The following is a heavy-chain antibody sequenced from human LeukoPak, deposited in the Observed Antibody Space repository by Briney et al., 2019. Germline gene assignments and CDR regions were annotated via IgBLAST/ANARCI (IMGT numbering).Heavy chain of an antibody. CDR1: GYTFTSYD. CDR3: VRGVKRRNLKYVWGSLPYYFDY. V-gene: IGHV1-8*01. Sequence: ASVKVSCTASGYTFTSYDINWVRQAAGHGLEWMGWMNPNSGNTGYAQKFQGRVTMTRNTSISTAYMELRSLRSEGTAVYYCVRGVKRRNLKYVWGSLPYYFDYWGQGTLVTVSS. CDR2: MNPNSGNT. D-gene: IGHD3-16*01. J-gene: IGHJ4*02.